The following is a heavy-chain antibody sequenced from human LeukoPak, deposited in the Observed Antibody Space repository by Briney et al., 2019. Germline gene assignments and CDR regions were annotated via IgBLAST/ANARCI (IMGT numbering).Heavy chain of an antibody. CDR1: GFTFSDYY. D-gene: IGHD3-22*01. Sequence: GGSLRLSCAASGFTFSDYYMSWIRQAPGKGLEWVSYISSSGSTIYYADSVKGRFTISRDNAKNSLYLQMNSLRAEDTAVYCCARYGSSGYYRWDAFDIWGQGTMVTVSS. J-gene: IGHJ3*02. CDR2: ISSSGSTI. V-gene: IGHV3-11*01. CDR3: ARYGSSGYYRWDAFDI.